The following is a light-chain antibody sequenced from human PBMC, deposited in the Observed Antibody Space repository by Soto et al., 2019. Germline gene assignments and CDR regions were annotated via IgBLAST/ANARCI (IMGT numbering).Light chain of an antibody. J-gene: IGKJ4*01. V-gene: IGKV1-5*01. CDR2: DAS. CDR1: QSISSW. Sequence: DIQMTQSPPTVSPSVGDRVTITCRASQSISSWLAWYQQKPGKAPKXLIYDASSLESGVPSRFSGSGSGTDLTITISSLKPEDGETDECLQSYSTPLSFGGGTK. CDR3: LQSYSTPLS.